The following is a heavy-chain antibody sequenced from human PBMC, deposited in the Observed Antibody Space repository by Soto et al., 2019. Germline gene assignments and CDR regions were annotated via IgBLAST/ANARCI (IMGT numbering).Heavy chain of an antibody. Sequence: GESLKISCKGSGYSLAGYWITWVRQKPGKGLEWMERIDPSDSQTYYSPSFRGHVTISVTKSITTVFLQWSSLRASDTAMYYCARQIYDSDTGPNFQYYFDSWGQETPVTVSS. CDR3: ARQIYDSDTGPNFQYYFDS. D-gene: IGHD3-22*01. CDR2: IDPSDSQT. J-gene: IGHJ4*02. CDR1: GYSLAGYW. V-gene: IGHV5-10-1*01.